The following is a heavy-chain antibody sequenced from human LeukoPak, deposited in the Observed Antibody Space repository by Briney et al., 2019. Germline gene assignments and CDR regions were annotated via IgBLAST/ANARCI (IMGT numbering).Heavy chain of an antibody. J-gene: IGHJ1*01. CDR3: ARGETLDETPPGWVYFSH. CDR2: IYYSGST. D-gene: IGHD4-23*01. CDR1: GGSISSSNW. Sequence: SETLSLTCAVSGGSISSSNWWSWVRQPPGKGLEWIGYIYYSGSTNYNPSLKSRVVISVDTSKNQFSLNLASVTAADTAVYFCARGETLDETPPGWVYFSHWGPGTLVTVSS. V-gene: IGHV4-4*02.